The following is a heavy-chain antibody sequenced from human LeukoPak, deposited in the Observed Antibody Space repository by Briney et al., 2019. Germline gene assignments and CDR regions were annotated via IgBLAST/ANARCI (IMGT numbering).Heavy chain of an antibody. J-gene: IGHJ4*02. V-gene: IGHV3-9*01. CDR2: ITWNSDDM. CDR3: TRVTSRRTGFDY. CDR1: GFSFEAYG. D-gene: IGHD1-1*01. Sequence: GGSLRLSCAASGFSFEAYGMYWVRQAPGKGLEWVSGITWNSDDMAYADSVKGRFTISGDNAKNCLYLQMNSLTVEDTALYYCTRVTSRRTGFDYWGQGTLVTVSS.